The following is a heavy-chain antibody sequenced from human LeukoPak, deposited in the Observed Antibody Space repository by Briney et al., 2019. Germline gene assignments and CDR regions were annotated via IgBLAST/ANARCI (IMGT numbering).Heavy chain of an antibody. CDR2: IYYSGST. D-gene: IGHD1-26*01. J-gene: IGHJ3*02. CDR3: ARQSGAYGAFDI. Sequence: SQTLSLTCTVSGGSISSGDYYWSWIRQPPGKGREWIGYIYYSGSTYYNPSLKSRVTISVDTSKNQFSLKLSSVTAADTAVYYCARQSGAYGAFDIWGQGTMVTVSS. V-gene: IGHV4-30-4*08. CDR1: GGSISSGDYY.